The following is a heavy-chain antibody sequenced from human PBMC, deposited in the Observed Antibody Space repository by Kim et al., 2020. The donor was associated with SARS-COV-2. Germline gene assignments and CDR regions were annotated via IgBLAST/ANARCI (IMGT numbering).Heavy chain of an antibody. CDR1: GFTFSSYS. V-gene: IGHV3-48*02. Sequence: GGSLRLSCAASGFTFSSYSMNWVRQAPGKGLEWVSYISSSSSTIYYADSVKGRFTISRDNAKNSLYLQMNSLRDEDTAVYYCARGHKRLSSSWYSYYYGMDVWGQGTTVTVSS. D-gene: IGHD6-13*01. J-gene: IGHJ6*02. CDR2: ISSSSSTI. CDR3: ARGHKRLSSSWYSYYYGMDV.